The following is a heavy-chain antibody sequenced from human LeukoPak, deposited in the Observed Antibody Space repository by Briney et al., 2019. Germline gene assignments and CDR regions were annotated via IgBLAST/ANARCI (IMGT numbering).Heavy chain of an antibody. J-gene: IGHJ1*01. D-gene: IGHD3-22*01. Sequence: GAPVKVSYTASGYTFTSYYMHWVRQAPGQGPEWMGIINPSGGSTSYAQKFRGRVTMTRDTSTSTVYMELSSLRSEDTAVYYCARDHYDSSGYSCDWGQVVPVTFSS. V-gene: IGHV1-46*01. CDR3: ARDHYDSSGYSCD. CDR2: INPSGGST. CDR1: GYTFTSYY.